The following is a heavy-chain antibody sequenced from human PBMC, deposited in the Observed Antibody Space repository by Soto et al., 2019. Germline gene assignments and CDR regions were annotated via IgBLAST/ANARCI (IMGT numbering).Heavy chain of an antibody. D-gene: IGHD4-17*01. CDR2: IWYDGSNK. J-gene: IGHJ6*02. V-gene: IGHV3-33*08. CDR3: ARDQLNYGDYVALHYYYGMDV. CDR1: GFTFSSYG. Sequence: VQLVESGGGLVKPGGSLRLSCAASGFTFSSYGMHWVRQAPGKGLEWVAVIWYDGSNKYYADSVKGRFTISRDNSKNTLYLQMNSLRAEDTAVYYCARDQLNYGDYVALHYYYGMDVWGQGTTVTVSS.